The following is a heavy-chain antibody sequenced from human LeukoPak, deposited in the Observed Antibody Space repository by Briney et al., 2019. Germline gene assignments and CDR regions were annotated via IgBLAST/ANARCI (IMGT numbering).Heavy chain of an antibody. Sequence: GGSLRLSCAASGFTFSSNWMHWVRHALAKRLVWVSRINSDGSSTSYADSVKGRFTIPRDNPKSTLYLKMNSRRAEDTAVYYGATNPPSSSWVYCGEGTLVTVSS. D-gene: IGHD6-13*01. V-gene: IGHV3-74*01. CDR2: INSDGSST. J-gene: IGHJ4*02. CDR3: ATNPPSSSWVY. CDR1: GFTFSSNW.